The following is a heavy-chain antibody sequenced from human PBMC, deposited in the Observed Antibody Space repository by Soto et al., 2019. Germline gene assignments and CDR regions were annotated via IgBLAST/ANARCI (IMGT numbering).Heavy chain of an antibody. Sequence: ASVKVSCKASGYTFTGYYMHWVRQAPGQGLEWMGWINPNSGGTNYAQKFQGWVTMTRDTSISTAYMELSRLRSDDTAVHYCARDQNRVTTARYYYYYGMDVWGQGTTVTVSS. J-gene: IGHJ6*02. CDR2: INPNSGGT. CDR1: GYTFTGYY. CDR3: ARDQNRVTTARYYYYYGMDV. V-gene: IGHV1-2*04. D-gene: IGHD4-4*01.